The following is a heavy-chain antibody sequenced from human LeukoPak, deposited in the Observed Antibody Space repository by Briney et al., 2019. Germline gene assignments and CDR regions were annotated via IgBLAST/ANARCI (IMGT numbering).Heavy chain of an antibody. Sequence: SETLSLTCTVSGGSISSYYWSWIRQPAGKGLEWIGRIYTSGSTNYNPSLKSRVTMSVDTSKNQFSLKLSSVTAADTAVYYCARGGTTVTFPGLYYYYYYMDVWGKGTTVTVSS. CDR2: IYTSGST. V-gene: IGHV4-4*07. CDR1: GGSISSYY. D-gene: IGHD4-17*01. J-gene: IGHJ6*03. CDR3: ARGGTTVTFPGLYYYYYYMDV.